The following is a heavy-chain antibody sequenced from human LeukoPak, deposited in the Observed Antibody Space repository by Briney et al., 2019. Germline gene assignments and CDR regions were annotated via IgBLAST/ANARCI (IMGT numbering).Heavy chain of an antibody. Sequence: GGSLRLSCAASGFILSSNYMNWVRQAPGKGVEGVSVIYTGGSKYYIESVMGGFTISRDNSRNTLYLQMNSLRAEDTAVYYCATHSGGYWGQGTLVTVSS. CDR2: IYTGGSK. V-gene: IGHV3-53*01. CDR3: ATHSGGY. J-gene: IGHJ4*02. D-gene: IGHD3-16*01. CDR1: GFILSSNY.